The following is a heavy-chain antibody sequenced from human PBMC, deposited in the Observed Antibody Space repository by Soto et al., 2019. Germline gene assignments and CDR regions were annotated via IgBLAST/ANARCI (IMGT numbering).Heavy chain of an antibody. CDR3: VTDKRLQNDDGFDI. Sequence: GWSLRLSCAASGFTFSSYWMHLVRQAPGKGLVWVSRINSDGSSTTYADSVKGRFTISRDNANNALYLQMNNLRAEDTAVYYCVTDKRLQNDDGFDIRGKETMVTVS. V-gene: IGHV3-74*01. D-gene: IGHD5-12*01. J-gene: IGHJ3*02. CDR1: GFTFSSYW. CDR2: INSDGSST.